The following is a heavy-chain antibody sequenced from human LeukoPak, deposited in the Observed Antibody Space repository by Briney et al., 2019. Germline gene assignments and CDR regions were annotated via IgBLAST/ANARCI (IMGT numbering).Heavy chain of an antibody. Sequence: PGGSLRLSCAASGFTFSSYAMSWVRQAPGKGLEWVAVISYDGSNKYYADSVKGRFTISRDNSKNTLYLQMNSLRAEDTAVYYCATSPGYHFDYWGQGTLVTVSS. V-gene: IGHV3-30-3*01. D-gene: IGHD6-13*01. CDR2: ISYDGSNK. CDR3: ATSPGYHFDY. CDR1: GFTFSSYA. J-gene: IGHJ4*02.